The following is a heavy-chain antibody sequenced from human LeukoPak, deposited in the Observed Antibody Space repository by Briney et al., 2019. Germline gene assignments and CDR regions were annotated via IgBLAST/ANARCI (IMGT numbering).Heavy chain of an antibody. Sequence: GGSLRLSCAASGFTFSNYNINWVRQAPGKGLEWVSSISISSSYIYYADSVKGRFTISRDNAKDSLYLQMSSLRAEDTAVYYCARGRYDVLAGYQPPYFDYWGQGTLVTVSS. J-gene: IGHJ4*02. V-gene: IGHV3-21*01. CDR2: ISISSSYI. D-gene: IGHD3-9*01. CDR3: ARGRYDVLAGYQPPYFDY. CDR1: GFTFSNYN.